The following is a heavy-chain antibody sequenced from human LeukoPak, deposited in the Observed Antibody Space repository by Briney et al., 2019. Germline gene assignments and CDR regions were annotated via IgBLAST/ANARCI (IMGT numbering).Heavy chain of an antibody. V-gene: IGHV3-66*01. CDR3: ARIASGDT. CDR1: GFTVSSTY. D-gene: IGHD3-10*01. CDR2: IYSGGNT. J-gene: IGHJ5*02. Sequence: GGSLRLSCAASGFTVSSTYMSWVRQAPGKGLEWVSVIYSGGNTYYADAVKGRFTISRDNPKNTLYLQINSLRDEDTAVYYCARIASGDTWGQGTLVTVSS.